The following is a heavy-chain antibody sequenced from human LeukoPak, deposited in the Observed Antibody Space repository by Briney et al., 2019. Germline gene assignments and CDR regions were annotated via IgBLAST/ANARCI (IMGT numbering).Heavy chain of an antibody. J-gene: IGHJ5*02. V-gene: IGHV4-38-2*01. D-gene: IGHD1-1*01. Sequence: TASETLSLTCAVSGYSISSDYYWGWIRQPPGKGLEWIGSIYHTGTTYYNPSLKSRVTISVDTSKNQFSLNLSSVTAADTAVYYCARGSGFSDNWNCIDPWGQGILVTVSS. CDR1: GYSISSDYY. CDR3: ARGSGFSDNWNCIDP. CDR2: IYHTGTT.